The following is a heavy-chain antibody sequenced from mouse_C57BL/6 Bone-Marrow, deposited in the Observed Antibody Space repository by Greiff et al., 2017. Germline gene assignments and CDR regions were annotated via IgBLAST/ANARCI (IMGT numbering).Heavy chain of an antibody. CDR3: AGGATVVYWYFDV. Sequence: VQLQQPGAELVMPGASVKLSCKASGYTFTSYWMHWVKQRPGQGLEWIGEIDPSDSYTNYNQKFKGKSTLTVDKSSSTAYMQLISLTSEDSAVYYSAGGATVVYWYFDVWGTGTTVTVTS. V-gene: IGHV1-69*01. CDR1: GYTFTSYW. D-gene: IGHD1-1*01. J-gene: IGHJ1*03. CDR2: IDPSDSYT.